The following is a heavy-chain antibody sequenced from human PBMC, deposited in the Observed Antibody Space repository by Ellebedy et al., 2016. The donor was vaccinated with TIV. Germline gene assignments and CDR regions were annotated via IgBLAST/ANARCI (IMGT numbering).Heavy chain of an antibody. CDR2: IYYSGST. D-gene: IGHD3-22*01. CDR1: GGSISSYY. V-gene: IGHV4-59*08. Sequence: SETLSLTCTVSGGSISSYYWSWIRQPPGKGLEWIGHIYYSGSTNYNPSLKSRVTISVDTSKNHFSLRLSSVTAADPAVYYCARYVSYFDTPDQIDYYFDSWGQGTLVTVSS. J-gene: IGHJ4*02. CDR3: ARYVSYFDTPDQIDYYFDS.